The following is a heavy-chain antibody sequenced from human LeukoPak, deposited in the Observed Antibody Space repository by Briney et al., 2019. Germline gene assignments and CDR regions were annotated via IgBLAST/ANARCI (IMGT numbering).Heavy chain of an antibody. V-gene: IGHV3-74*01. CDR3: AKGPNYFDS. J-gene: IGHJ4*02. CDR1: GFSFSNYW. CDR2: MNSDGSAT. Sequence: GGSLRLSCAASGFSFSNYWMHWVRQAPGKGLLWVTRMNSDGSATYYADSVQGRFTISRDNAKNTLYLQMNSLRAEDTAMYFCAKGPNYFDSWGQGTLVTVSS.